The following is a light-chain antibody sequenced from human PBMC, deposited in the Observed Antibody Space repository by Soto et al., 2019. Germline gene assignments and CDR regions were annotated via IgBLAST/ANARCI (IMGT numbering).Light chain of an antibody. J-gene: IGLJ2*01. CDR3: QSHDSSLSNSV. V-gene: IGLV1-40*01. CDR1: SSNIGAGYD. Sequence: QSVLTQPPSVSGAPGQRVTISCTGTSSNIGAGYDVHWYQQLPGTAPKLLIYGNTNRPSGVPDRFSGSKSGTSASLAITGLQAEDEADYCCQSHDSSLSNSVFGGGTQLTVL. CDR2: GNT.